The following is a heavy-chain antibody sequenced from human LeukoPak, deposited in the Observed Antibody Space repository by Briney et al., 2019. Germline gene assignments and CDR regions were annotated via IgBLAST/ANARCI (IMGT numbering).Heavy chain of an antibody. V-gene: IGHV4-59*08. D-gene: IGHD2-2*01. Sequence: NSSETLSLACTVSGGSISSYYWSWVRQPPGKGLEWIGYIYYSGSTNYNPSLKSRVTISVDTSKNQYSLKLSSVTAADTAVYYCSRHSGFVVVPADYYFDYGGQGTLVTVSS. CDR1: GGSISSYY. CDR3: SRHSGFVVVPADYYFDY. CDR2: IYYSGST. J-gene: IGHJ4*02.